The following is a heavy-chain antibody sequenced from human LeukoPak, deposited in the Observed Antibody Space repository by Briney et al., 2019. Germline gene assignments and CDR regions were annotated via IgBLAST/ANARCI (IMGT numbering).Heavy chain of an antibody. Sequence: SETLSLTCTVSGGSISSSSYYSGWIRQPPGKGLEWIGSIYYSGTTYYNPSLKSRVSISVDTSKNQFSLKVTSVTAADTAVFYCASDSGGSFDAFDIWGHGTMVTVSS. V-gene: IGHV4-39*07. D-gene: IGHD1-26*01. CDR1: GGSISSSSYY. J-gene: IGHJ3*02. CDR2: IYYSGTT. CDR3: ASDSGGSFDAFDI.